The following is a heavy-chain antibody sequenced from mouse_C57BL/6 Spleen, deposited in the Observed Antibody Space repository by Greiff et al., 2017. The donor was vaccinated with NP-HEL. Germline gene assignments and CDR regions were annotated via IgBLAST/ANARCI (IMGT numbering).Heavy chain of an antibody. CDR2: IYPRSGNT. D-gene: IGHD2-3*01. J-gene: IGHJ3*01. CDR1: GYTFTSYG. V-gene: IGHV1-81*01. CDR3: ARRGDDLSWFAY. Sequence: QVQLQQSGAELARPGASVKLSCKASGYTFTSYGISWVKQRTGQGLEWIGEIYPRSGNTYYNEKFKGKATLTADKSSSTAYMELRSLTSEDSAVYFCARRGDDLSWFAYWGQGTLVTVSA.